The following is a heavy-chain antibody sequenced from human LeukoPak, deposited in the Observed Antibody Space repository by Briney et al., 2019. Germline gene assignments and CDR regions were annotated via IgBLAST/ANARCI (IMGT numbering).Heavy chain of an antibody. Sequence: PGGSLRLSCAASGFTFSSYGMHWVRQAPGKGLEWVAFIRYDGSNKYYADSVKGRFTISRDNSKNTLYLQMNSLRAEDTAVYYCARDLREYYYDSSGPSDYWGQGTLVTVSS. CDR3: ARDLREYYYDSSGPSDY. D-gene: IGHD3-22*01. CDR2: IRYDGSNK. CDR1: GFTFSSYG. V-gene: IGHV3-30*02. J-gene: IGHJ4*02.